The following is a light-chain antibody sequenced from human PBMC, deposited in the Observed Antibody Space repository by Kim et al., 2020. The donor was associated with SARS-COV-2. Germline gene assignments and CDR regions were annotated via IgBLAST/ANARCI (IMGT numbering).Light chain of an antibody. V-gene: IGKV3-20*01. J-gene: IGKJ4*01. Sequence: SPGGGATPSCRASETFTGNFLAWFQQKPGQTPRLLIYAASTRATGIPDRFSGSGSATDFTLTISRLEPEDFAVYYCQQYGNTPLTFGGGTKVDIK. CDR3: QQYGNTPLT. CDR1: ETFTGNF. CDR2: AAS.